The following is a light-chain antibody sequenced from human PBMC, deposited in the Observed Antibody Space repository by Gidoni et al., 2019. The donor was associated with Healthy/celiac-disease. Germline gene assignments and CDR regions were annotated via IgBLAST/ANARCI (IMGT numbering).Light chain of an antibody. V-gene: IGKV1-27*01. CDR3: QKYNSAPRT. CDR1: QGISHY. Sequence: DIQMTQSPSSLSASVGDRVTITCRASQGISHYLAWYQQKPGKVPKLLIYAASTLQSGVPARFSGSGSGTDFTLTISILQPEDVATYYCQKYNSAPRTFGQGTKVEIK. CDR2: AAS. J-gene: IGKJ1*01.